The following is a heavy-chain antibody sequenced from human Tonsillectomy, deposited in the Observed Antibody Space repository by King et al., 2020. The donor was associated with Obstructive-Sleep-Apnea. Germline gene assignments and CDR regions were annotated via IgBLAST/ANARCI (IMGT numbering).Heavy chain of an antibody. CDR2: INPNSGGT. J-gene: IGHJ4*02. CDR1: GYTFTGYY. Sequence: QLVQSGAEVKKPGASVKVSCKASGYTFTGYYMHWVRQAPGQGLEWMGWINPNSGGTSLPQKFQGWVTMTRDTSISTAHMELSRLRSDDTAVYYCARGRDYYDSSTYAYYFDYWGQGTLVTAPS. D-gene: IGHD3-22*01. V-gene: IGHV1-2*04. CDR3: ARGRDYYDSSTYAYYFDY.